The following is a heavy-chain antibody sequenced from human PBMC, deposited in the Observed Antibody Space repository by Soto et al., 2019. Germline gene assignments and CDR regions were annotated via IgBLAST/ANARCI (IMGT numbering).Heavy chain of an antibody. CDR1: GFTFSDYY. V-gene: IGHV3-11*06. Sequence: GGSPRLSCAASGFTFSDYYMSWIRQAPGKGLEWVSYVGRSGTYTNYADSVKGRFTISRDNAKNSLYLQMNSLRAEDTAVYYCATYYYDSSGYYYFAYWGQGTLVTVSS. CDR2: VGRSGTYT. J-gene: IGHJ4*02. CDR3: ATYYYDSSGYYYFAY. D-gene: IGHD3-22*01.